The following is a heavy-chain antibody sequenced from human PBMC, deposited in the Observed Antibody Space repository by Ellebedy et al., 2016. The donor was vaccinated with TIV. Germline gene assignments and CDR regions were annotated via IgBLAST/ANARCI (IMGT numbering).Heavy chain of an antibody. Sequence: ASVKVSCXASGYTFTDYWMHWVRQAPGQGLEWMGWVHPNHGGTDYAQKFQGRVTMTRDTSISTAYMELSRLKSDDTAVYFCARDLREYAYGYSDYWGQGTLVTVSS. V-gene: IGHV1-2*02. CDR2: VHPNHGGT. CDR1: GYTFTDYW. D-gene: IGHD5-18*01. CDR3: ARDLREYAYGYSDY. J-gene: IGHJ4*02.